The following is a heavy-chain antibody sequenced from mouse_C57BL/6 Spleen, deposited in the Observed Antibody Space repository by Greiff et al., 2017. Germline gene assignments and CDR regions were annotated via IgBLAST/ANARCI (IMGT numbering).Heavy chain of an antibody. Sequence: EVKLKESGPGLAKPSQTLSLTCSVTGYSITSDYWNWIRKFPGNKLEYMGYISYSGSTSYNPSLKSRISITRDTSKNQYYLQLNSVTTEDTATDYCARYYDGGYYLDYWGQGTTLTGSS. J-gene: IGHJ2*01. CDR3: ARYYDGGYYLDY. V-gene: IGHV3-8*01. CDR1: GYSITSDY. CDR2: ISYSGST. D-gene: IGHD2-12*01.